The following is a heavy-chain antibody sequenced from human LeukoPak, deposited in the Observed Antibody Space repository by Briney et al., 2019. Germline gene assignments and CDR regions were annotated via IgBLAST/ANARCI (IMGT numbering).Heavy chain of an antibody. D-gene: IGHD1-26*01. Sequence: GESLKISCKDSGYSFTNNWIGWVRQIPGKGLEWIGIIYTSDSDTRYSPSFQGQVTISADKSISTAYLQWSSLKASDTAMYYCAKYSATYSKSFDYWGQGTLVTVSS. CDR2: IYTSDSDT. CDR3: AKYSATYSKSFDY. CDR1: GYSFTNNW. J-gene: IGHJ4*02. V-gene: IGHV5-51*01.